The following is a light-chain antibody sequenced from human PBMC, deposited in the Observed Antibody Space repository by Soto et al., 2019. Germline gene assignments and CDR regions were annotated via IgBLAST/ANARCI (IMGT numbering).Light chain of an antibody. CDR3: QQYDNRPIT. CDR1: QDISNY. J-gene: IGKJ5*01. V-gene: IGKV1-33*01. CDR2: DAS. Sequence: DIQMTQSPSSLSASVGDRVTITCQASQDISNYLNWYQQKPGKAPKLLIYDASNLETGVTSRFSGTESGTDFTFTISSLQPKDIATYYCQQYDNRPITFGQGTRLEIK.